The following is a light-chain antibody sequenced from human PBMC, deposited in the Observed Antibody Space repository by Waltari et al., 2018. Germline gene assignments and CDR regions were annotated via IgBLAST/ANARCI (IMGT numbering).Light chain of an antibody. Sequence: DVVMTQSPLSLPVTLGQPASISCTSSQSLVHSDGNTHLVWFHPRQGQSPRRLIYKVSVRDSEVPDRFSGGGSATDFTLRISRVEAEDVGVYYCMQGTHWPYTFGQGTKLDIK. V-gene: IGKV2-30*02. CDR3: MQGTHWPYT. CDR2: KVS. CDR1: QSLVHSDGNTH. J-gene: IGKJ2*01.